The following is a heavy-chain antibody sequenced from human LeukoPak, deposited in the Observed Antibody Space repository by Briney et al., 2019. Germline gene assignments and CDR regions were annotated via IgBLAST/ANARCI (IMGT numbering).Heavy chain of an antibody. CDR1: GYTFTTYD. D-gene: IGHD3-10*01. CDR2: MNPNSGNT. V-gene: IGHV1-8*01. CDR3: ARDSLSITMVRGVIITGPNWFDP. Sequence: ASVKVSCKASGYTFTTYDINWVRQATGQGLEWMGWMNPNSGNTGYAQKFQGRVTMTRNTSIGTAYMELSRLRSDDTAVYYCARDSLSITMVRGVIITGPNWFDPWGQGTLVTVSS. J-gene: IGHJ5*02.